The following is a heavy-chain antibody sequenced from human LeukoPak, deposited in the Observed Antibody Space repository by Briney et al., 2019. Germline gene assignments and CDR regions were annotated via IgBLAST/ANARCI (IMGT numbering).Heavy chain of an antibody. CDR3: TTSRRFYYGSGTFQY. Sequence: ASVKVSCKXSGYTLNALSIHWVRQAPGKGLERMGRLDPVDGETIYAQRFQGRVTMTEDTSTDTAYLDLRSLRSDDTAVYYCTTSRRFYYGSGTFQYWGQGTLLTVSS. V-gene: IGHV1-24*01. J-gene: IGHJ1*01. CDR1: GYTLNALS. CDR2: LDPVDGET. D-gene: IGHD3-10*01.